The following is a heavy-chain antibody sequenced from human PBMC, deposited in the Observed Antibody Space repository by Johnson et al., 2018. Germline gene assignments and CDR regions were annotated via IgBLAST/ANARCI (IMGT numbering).Heavy chain of an antibody. CDR2: ISYDGSNK. D-gene: IGHD1-7*01. CDR1: YG. CDR3: AKAQLELLFHYYYYMDV. V-gene: IGHV3-30*18. J-gene: IGHJ6*03. Sequence: YGMHWVRQAPGKGLEWVAVISYDGSNKYYADSVKGRFTISRDNSKNTLYLQMNSLRAEDTAVYYCAKAQLELLFHYYYYMDVWGKGTTVTVSS.